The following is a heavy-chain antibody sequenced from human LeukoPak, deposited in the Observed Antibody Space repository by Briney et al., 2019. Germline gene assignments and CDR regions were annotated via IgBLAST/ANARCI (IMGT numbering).Heavy chain of an antibody. D-gene: IGHD3-22*01. CDR2: ISGSGGST. V-gene: IGHV3-23*01. CDR3: AKGSNYYDSSGYYKGVPVGDAFDI. Sequence: GGSLRLSCAASGFTFSSYAMSWVRQAPGKGLEWVSAISGSGGSTYYADSVKGRFTISRDNSKNTLYLQMNSLRAEDTAVYYCAKGSNYYDSSGYYKGVPVGDAFDIWGQGTMVTVSS. J-gene: IGHJ3*02. CDR1: GFTFSSYA.